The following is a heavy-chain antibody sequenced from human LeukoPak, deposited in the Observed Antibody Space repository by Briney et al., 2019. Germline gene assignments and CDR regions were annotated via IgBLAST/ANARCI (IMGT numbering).Heavy chain of an antibody. CDR3: TRDSSGYDWFYDY. Sequence: SQTLSLTCTVSVGSICSGSYYGSWIRQPAGEGLEWIGRIYSSGSTNYHPSLMSRATMSLGPCTNQFSMQLSSVTAADTAVYYCTRDSSGYDWFYDYCGEGTLLTVSS. CDR2: IYSSGST. V-gene: IGHV4-61*02. J-gene: IGHJ4*02. D-gene: IGHD5-12*01. CDR1: VGSICSGSYY.